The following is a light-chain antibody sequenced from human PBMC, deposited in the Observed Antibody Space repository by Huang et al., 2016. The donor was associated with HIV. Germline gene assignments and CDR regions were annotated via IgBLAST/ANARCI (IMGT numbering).Light chain of an antibody. CDR3: QKYNNVPRT. Sequence: DIQMTQSPSSLSASIGDRITISCRASQGIGTYLAWYQHKPGKVPNLLIYAASTLQSGVPSRFSGSGSGTNFTLTIGSLQPEDFASYYCQKYNNVPRTFGHGTKVEIK. CDR2: AAS. J-gene: IGKJ1*01. V-gene: IGKV1-27*01. CDR1: QGIGTY.